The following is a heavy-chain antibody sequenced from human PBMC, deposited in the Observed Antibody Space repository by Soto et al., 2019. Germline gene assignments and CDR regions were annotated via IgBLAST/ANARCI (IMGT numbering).Heavy chain of an antibody. J-gene: IGHJ4*02. CDR3: AKDPSSGIFDS. D-gene: IGHD6-19*01. Sequence: EVQLLASGGDLVHPGGSLRLSCAASGFTFSSYAMNWVRQAPGKGLEWVSGISGSGGSTYYADSAKGRFTVSRDNSKNMVYLQMNSLRAEDTALYYCAKDPSSGIFDSWGQGTLVTVSS. CDR2: ISGSGGST. V-gene: IGHV3-23*01. CDR1: GFTFSSYA.